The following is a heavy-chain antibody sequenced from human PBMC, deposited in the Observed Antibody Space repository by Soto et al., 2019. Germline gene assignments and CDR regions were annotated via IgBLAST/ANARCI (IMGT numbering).Heavy chain of an antibody. Sequence: EVQLVESGGGLVQPGGSLRLSCAASGFTFSSYWMSWVRQAPGKGLEWVANIKQDGSEKYYVDSVKGRFTISRDNAKNSLYLQMNSRRAEDTAVYYCARDRMPGIAVAGTGGNAFDIWGQGTMVTVSS. J-gene: IGHJ3*02. D-gene: IGHD6-19*01. CDR2: IKQDGSEK. CDR3: ARDRMPGIAVAGTGGNAFDI. CDR1: GFTFSSYW. V-gene: IGHV3-7*01.